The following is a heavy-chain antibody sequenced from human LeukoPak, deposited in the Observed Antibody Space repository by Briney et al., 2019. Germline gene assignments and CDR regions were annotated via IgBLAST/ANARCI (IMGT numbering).Heavy chain of an antibody. CDR2: IDTEGSTT. Sequence: GGSLRLSCAASGFTFSSYWMSWVRQAPGKGLVWVSYIDTEGSTTSYADSVKGRFTISRDNAKNTVFLQMNSLRDDDTAVYYCAREPSGGWTLNAFDLWGQGTMLIVSS. CDR3: AREPSGGWTLNAFDL. CDR1: GFTFSSYW. D-gene: IGHD6-19*01. V-gene: IGHV3-74*01. J-gene: IGHJ3*01.